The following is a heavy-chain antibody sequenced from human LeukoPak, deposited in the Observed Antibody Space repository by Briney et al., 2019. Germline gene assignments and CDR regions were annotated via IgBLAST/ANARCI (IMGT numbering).Heavy chain of an antibody. CDR1: GGSISSSSYY. J-gene: IGHJ1*01. V-gene: IGHV4-39*01. Sequence: SETLSLTCTVSGGSISSSSYYWGWIRQPPGKGLEWIGSIYYSGSTYYNPSLKSRVTISVDTSKNQFSLKLSSVTAADTAVYYCARSSTTVTTDLGYFQHWGQGTLVTVSS. D-gene: IGHD4-17*01. CDR2: IYYSGST. CDR3: ARSSTTVTTDLGYFQH.